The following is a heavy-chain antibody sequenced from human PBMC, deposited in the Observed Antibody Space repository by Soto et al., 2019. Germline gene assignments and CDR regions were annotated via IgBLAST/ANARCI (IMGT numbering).Heavy chain of an antibody. CDR1: GFTFSSYS. V-gene: IGHV3-21*01. CDR2: ISSSNSYI. Sequence: GGSLRLSCAASGFTFSSYSMNWVRQAPGKGLEWVSSISSSNSYIYYADSMKGRFTISRDNAKNSLYLQMNSLRAEDTAVYYCARASDYGSRYFDYWGQGTLVTVSS. J-gene: IGHJ4*02. CDR3: ARASDYGSRYFDY. D-gene: IGHD3-10*01.